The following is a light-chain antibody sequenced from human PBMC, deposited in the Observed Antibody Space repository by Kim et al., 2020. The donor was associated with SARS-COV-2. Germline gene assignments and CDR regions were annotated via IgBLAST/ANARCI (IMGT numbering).Light chain of an antibody. CDR3: MQGLSTRT. V-gene: IGKV2-28*01. CDR2: LGS. CDR1: QSLLHSNGYNY. Sequence: EIVMTQSPLSLPVTPGEPASISCRSSQSLLHSNGYNYLDWYLQKPGQSPQLLIYLGSNRASGVPDRFSGSGSGTDFTLKISRVEAEDVGVYYCMQGLSTRTFGQGTMVDIK. J-gene: IGKJ1*01.